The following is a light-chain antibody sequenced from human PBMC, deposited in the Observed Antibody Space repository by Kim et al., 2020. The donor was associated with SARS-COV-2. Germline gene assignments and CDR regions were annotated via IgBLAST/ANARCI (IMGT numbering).Light chain of an antibody. CDR2: RDR. V-gene: IGLV3-9*01. Sequence: VSVALGQTARITCGGNNIGSKKVHWYQQKPGQAPVLVIYRDRNRPSGIPERFSGSNSGNTATLTISRAQAGDEADYYCQVWDSSSVFGGGTQLTVL. J-gene: IGLJ2*01. CDR1: NIGSKK. CDR3: QVWDSSSV.